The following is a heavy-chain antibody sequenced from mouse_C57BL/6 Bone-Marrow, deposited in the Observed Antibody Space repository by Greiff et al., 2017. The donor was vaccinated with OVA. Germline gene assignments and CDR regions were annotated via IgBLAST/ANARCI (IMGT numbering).Heavy chain of an antibody. CDR1: GITFSSYG. Sequence: VQLQQSGGDLVKPGGSLKLSCAASGITFSSYGMSWVRQTPDKRLEWVATISSGGSYTYYTDSGKGRFTISRDNAKNTLYLQMSSLKTEDTAMYYCARPIYYDPWFAYWGQGTLVTVSA. CDR2: ISSGGSYT. V-gene: IGHV5-6*01. J-gene: IGHJ3*01. CDR3: ARPIYYDPWFAY. D-gene: IGHD2-4*01.